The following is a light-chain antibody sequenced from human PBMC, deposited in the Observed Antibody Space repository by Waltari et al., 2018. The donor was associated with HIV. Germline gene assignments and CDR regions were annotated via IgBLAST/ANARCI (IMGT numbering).Light chain of an antibody. CDR3: HQYYIIPYT. Sequence: DIVMTQSPESLAVYLGERDTINCTSSRSLLYNSNNKNYLAWYQQKPGQPPNLVISCASTRESCVPDRFSGSGSGTEFTLTINSLQAEDVAVYSCHQYYIIPYTFGLGTKLEIK. J-gene: IGKJ2*01. CDR1: RSLLYNSNNKNY. V-gene: IGKV4-1*01. CDR2: CAS.